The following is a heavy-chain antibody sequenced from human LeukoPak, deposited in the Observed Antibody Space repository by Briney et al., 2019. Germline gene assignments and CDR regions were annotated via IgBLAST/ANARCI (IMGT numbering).Heavy chain of an antibody. CDR1: GFTFSSYA. CDR2: ISYDGSNK. J-gene: IGHJ4*02. V-gene: IGHV3-30*04. D-gene: IGHD3-3*01. Sequence: GGSLRLSCAASGFTFSSYAMHWVRQAPGKGLEWVAVISYDGSNKYYADSVKGRFTISRDNSKNTLYLQMNSLRAEDTAVYYCAKASHSLRFLEWSEGYYFDYWGQGTLVTVSS. CDR3: AKASHSLRFLEWSEGYYFDY.